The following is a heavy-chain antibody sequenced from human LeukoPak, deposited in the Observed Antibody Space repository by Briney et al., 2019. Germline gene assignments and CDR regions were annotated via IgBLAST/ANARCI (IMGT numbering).Heavy chain of an antibody. D-gene: IGHD6-19*01. CDR3: AGGYSSGWYTGYYFDY. V-gene: IGHV3-23*01. Sequence: GGSLRLSCAASGFTFSSYAMSWVRQAPGKGLEWVSAISGGGGSTYYADSVKGRFTISRDNSKNTLYLQMNSLRAEDTAVYYCAGGYSSGWYTGYYFDYWGQGTLVTVSS. CDR2: ISGGGGST. CDR1: GFTFSSYA. J-gene: IGHJ4*02.